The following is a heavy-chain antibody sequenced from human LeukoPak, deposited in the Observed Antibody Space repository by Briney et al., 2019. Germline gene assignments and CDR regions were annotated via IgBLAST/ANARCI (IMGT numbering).Heavy chain of an antibody. CDR3: AKDAGGFGYGYFDY. J-gene: IGHJ4*02. CDR2: IYTGGRT. V-gene: IGHV3-53*01. D-gene: IGHD5-18*01. Sequence: GGSLRLSCTASGFTITSSYMSWVRQAPGKGLEWASLIYTGGRTHFADTVKGRFTLSRDNSKNTLYLQMNTLRAEDTAVYYCAKDAGGFGYGYFDYWGQGTLVTVSS. CDR1: GFTITSSY.